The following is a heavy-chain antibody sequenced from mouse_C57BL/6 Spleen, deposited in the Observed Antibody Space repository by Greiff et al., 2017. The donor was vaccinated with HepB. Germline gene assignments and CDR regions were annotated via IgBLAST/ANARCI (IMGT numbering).Heavy chain of an antibody. D-gene: IGHD1-1*01. CDR2: IRSKSNNYAT. CDR3: VRHEYYGSSYYAMDY. V-gene: IGHV10-1*01. J-gene: IGHJ4*01. CDR1: GFSFNTYA. Sequence: EVKLVESGGGLVQPKGSLKLSCAASGFSFNTYAMNWVRQAPGKGLEWVARIRSKSNNYATYYADSVKDRFTISRDDSESMLYLQMNKLKTEDTAMYYCVRHEYYGSSYYAMDYWGQGTSVTVSS.